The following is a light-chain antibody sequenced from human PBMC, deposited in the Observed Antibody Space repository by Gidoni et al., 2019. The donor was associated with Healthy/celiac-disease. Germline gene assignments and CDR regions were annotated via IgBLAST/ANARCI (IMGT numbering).Light chain of an antibody. Sequence: SYELTQPPSVSVSPGQTAPIPCSGDKLGYKYACWYQQKPGQSPVLVIYQDRKRPAGIPERFSGSNSGNTATLTISGTQAMDEADYYCQAWDSSTVVFGGGTKLTVL. CDR2: QDR. CDR1: KLGYKY. J-gene: IGLJ2*01. CDR3: QAWDSSTVV. V-gene: IGLV3-1*01.